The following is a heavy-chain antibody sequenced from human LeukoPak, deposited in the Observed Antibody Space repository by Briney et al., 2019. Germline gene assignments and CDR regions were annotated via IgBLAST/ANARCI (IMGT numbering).Heavy chain of an antibody. V-gene: IGHV1-18*04. J-gene: IGHJ4*02. CDR1: GYTFTRYG. Sequence: ASVKVSRKASGYTFTRYGISWVRQAPGQGLEWMGWISAYNGNTNYAQKLQGRVTMTTDTSTSTAYMELRSLRSDDTALYYCARDREYSSGWRFDYWGQGTLVTVSS. CDR3: ARDREYSSGWRFDY. D-gene: IGHD6-19*01. CDR2: ISAYNGNT.